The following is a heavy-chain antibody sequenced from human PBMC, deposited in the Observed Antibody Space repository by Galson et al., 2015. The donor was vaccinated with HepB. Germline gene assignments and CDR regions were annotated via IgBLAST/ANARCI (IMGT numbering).Heavy chain of an antibody. CDR3: ARDLPGTTAGMLF. CDR1: GFTVRGNY. V-gene: IGHV3-53*01. D-gene: IGHD2-2*01. Sequence: SLRLSCAASGFTVRGNYMTWVRQAPGKGLEWVSVIYNGDRTYYADSVMGRFTISRDISKNTLSLQMNSLRVEDTAVYYCARDLPGTTAGMLFWGQGTVVTVSS. CDR2: IYNGDRT. J-gene: IGHJ4*02.